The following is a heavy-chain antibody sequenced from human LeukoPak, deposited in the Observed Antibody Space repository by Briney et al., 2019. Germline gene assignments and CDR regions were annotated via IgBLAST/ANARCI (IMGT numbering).Heavy chain of an antibody. J-gene: IGHJ4*02. V-gene: IGHV4-59*01. CDR2: IYYSGST. CDR3: ASSGLTSGFDY. Sequence: PSETLSLTCTVSGGSISSYYWSWIRQPPGKGLEWIGYIYYSGSTNYNPSLKSRVTISVDTSKNQFSLKLSSVTAADTAVYYCASSGLTSGFDYWGQGTLVTVSS. CDR1: GGSISSYY. D-gene: IGHD1-26*01.